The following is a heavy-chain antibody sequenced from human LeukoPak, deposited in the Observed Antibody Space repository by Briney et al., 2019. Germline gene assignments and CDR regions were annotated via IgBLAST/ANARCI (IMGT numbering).Heavy chain of an antibody. D-gene: IGHD1-26*01. V-gene: IGHV4-61*01. CDR3: ASLLYSGSYYGAFDI. Sequence: PSETLSLTCTVSGGSVSSGSYYWSWIRQPPGKGLEWLGYIYYSGSTNYNPSLKSRVTISVDTSKNQFSLKLSSVTAADTAVYYCASLLYSGSYYGAFDIWGQGTMVTVSS. CDR1: GGSVSSGSYY. CDR2: IYYSGST. J-gene: IGHJ3*02.